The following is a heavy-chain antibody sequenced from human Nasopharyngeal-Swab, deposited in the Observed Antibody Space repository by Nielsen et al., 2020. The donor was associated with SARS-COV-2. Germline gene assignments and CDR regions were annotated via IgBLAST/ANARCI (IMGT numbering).Heavy chain of an antibody. CDR2: IFHSGSA. CDR1: GGSIRSSTFY. J-gene: IGHJ4*02. CDR3: ARSSWFWDLDY. Sequence: SETLSLTCTVSGGSIRSSTFYWGWIRQPPGKGLEWIGSIFHSGSAYYNPSLQRRVTLSVDSSKNHFSLKLSSVTAADTAIYYCARSSWFWDLDYWGQGTLVPVSA. V-gene: IGHV4-39*02. D-gene: IGHD6-13*01.